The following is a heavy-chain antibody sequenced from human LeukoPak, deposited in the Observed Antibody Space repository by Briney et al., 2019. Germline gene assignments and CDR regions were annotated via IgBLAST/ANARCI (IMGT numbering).Heavy chain of an antibody. CDR2: INYSGTT. CDR1: GGSISSFL. D-gene: IGHD2-2*01. V-gene: IGHV4-59*08. CDR3: ARQYCSRSSCYHFDY. J-gene: IGHJ4*02. Sequence: SETLSVTCTAPGGSISSFLWSWIRQPPGKGLEWIGYINYSGTTNYNPSLRSRVTISVHTSKNQFYLNLSSVTAADTAVYYCARQYCSRSSCYHFDYWGLGTLVTVSS.